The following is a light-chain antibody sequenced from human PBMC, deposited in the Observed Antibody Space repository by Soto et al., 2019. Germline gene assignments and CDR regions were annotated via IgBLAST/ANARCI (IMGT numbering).Light chain of an antibody. J-gene: IGLJ1*01. Sequence: QSALTQPPSASGSPGQSVAISCTGTSSDVGGYNYVSWCQQHPGKAPKLMIYEVNKRPSGVPDRFSGSKSGNTASLTVSGLQAEDEADYYCSSFAGTNSFVFGTGTKLTVL. CDR1: SSDVGGYNY. CDR3: SSFAGTNSFV. CDR2: EVN. V-gene: IGLV2-8*01.